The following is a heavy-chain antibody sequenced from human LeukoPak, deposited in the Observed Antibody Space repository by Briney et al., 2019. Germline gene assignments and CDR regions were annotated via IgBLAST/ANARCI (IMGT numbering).Heavy chain of an antibody. D-gene: IGHD6-13*01. CDR2: ISSSSSDI. CDR1: GFIFSSYS. CDR3: ARAPPRHSSSWTGPFDY. Sequence: GGSLRLSCAASGFIFSSYSMNWVRQARGKGLEWVSSISSSSSDIYYADSVKGRFTISRDNPKTSLCLQMNSLSAEDTAVYYCARAPPRHSSSWTGPFDYWGQGTLVTVSS. V-gene: IGHV3-21*01. J-gene: IGHJ4*02.